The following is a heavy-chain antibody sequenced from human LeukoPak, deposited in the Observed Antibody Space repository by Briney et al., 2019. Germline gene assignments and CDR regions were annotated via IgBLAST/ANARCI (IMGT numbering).Heavy chain of an antibody. CDR3: ARESCSSTSCYGGMDAFDI. J-gene: IGHJ3*02. CDR1: GFTFSSYS. D-gene: IGHD2-2*01. CDR2: ISSSGSNI. Sequence: PGGSLRLSCAASGFTFSSYSMKWVRQAPGKGLEWVSYISSSGSNIDYADSVKGRFTISRDNAKNSLYLQMNSLRAEDTAVYYCARESCSSTSCYGGMDAFDIWGQGTMVTVSS. V-gene: IGHV3-48*04.